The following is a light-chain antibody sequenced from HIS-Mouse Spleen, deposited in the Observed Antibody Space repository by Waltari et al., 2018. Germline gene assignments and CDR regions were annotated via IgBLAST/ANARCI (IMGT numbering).Light chain of an antibody. J-gene: IGLJ1*01. CDR3: SSYTSSSTLV. CDR2: DVS. V-gene: IGLV2-14*03. Sequence: QSALTQPASVSGSPGQSITLSCTGTSSDVGGYNYVSWYQHHPGKAPNLMIYDVSNRPSGVSNRFSGSKSGNTASLTISGLQAEDEADYYCSSYTSSSTLVFGTGTKVTVL. CDR1: SSDVGGYNY.